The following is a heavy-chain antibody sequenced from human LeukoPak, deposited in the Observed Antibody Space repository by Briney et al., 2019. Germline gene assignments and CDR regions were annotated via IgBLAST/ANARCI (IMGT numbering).Heavy chain of an antibody. Sequence: PSETLSLTCTVSGDSISSSSYYWGWIRQPPGKGLEWIGSIYYSGSTYYNPSLKSRVTISVDTSKNQFSLKLSSVTAADTAVYYCARQSTFGYFDYWGQGTLVTVSS. V-gene: IGHV4-39*01. J-gene: IGHJ4*02. D-gene: IGHD3-16*01. CDR3: ARQSTFGYFDY. CDR1: GDSISSSSYY. CDR2: IYYSGST.